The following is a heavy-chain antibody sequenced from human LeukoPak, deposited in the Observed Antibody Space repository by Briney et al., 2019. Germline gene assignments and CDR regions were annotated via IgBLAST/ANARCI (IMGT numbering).Heavy chain of an antibody. CDR3: ARVDYYDSSGYYTNWFDP. J-gene: IGHJ5*02. V-gene: IGHV4-59*01. Sequence: SETLSLTCTVSGGSISSYYWSWIRQPPGKGLEWIGYIYYSGSTNYNPSLKSRVTISVDTSKNQFSLKLSSVTAADTAVYYCARVDYYDSSGYYTNWFDPWGQGTLVTVSS. CDR2: IYYSGST. CDR1: GGSISSYY. D-gene: IGHD3-22*01.